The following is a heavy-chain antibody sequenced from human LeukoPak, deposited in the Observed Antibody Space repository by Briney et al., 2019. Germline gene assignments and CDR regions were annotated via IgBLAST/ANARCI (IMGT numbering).Heavy chain of an antibody. D-gene: IGHD3-9*01. V-gene: IGHV1-2*02. J-gene: IGHJ5*02. CDR1: GYTFTGYY. CDR2: INPNSGGT. Sequence: ASVKASCKASGYTFTGYYMHWVRQAPGQGLEWMGWINPNSGGTNYAQKFQGRVTMTRDTSISTAYMELSRLRSDDTAVYYCARADILTGYYIWFDPWGQGTLVTVSS. CDR3: ARADILTGYYIWFDP.